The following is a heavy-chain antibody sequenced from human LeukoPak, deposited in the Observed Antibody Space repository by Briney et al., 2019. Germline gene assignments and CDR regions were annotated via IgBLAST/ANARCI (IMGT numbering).Heavy chain of an antibody. V-gene: IGHV3-48*01. CDR1: GFTISSYR. CDR2: TDDQHGIT. D-gene: IGHD3-3*01. CDR3: VIIYDFGRGPAGDGFDT. Sequence: GGYLRLSGAGSGFTISSYRMSWVRHGPGKGPEGGSYTDDQHGITYYDNFVQGRLPISKDNAKESVFLKMNGLKPDDTGVYCCVIIYDFGRGPAGDGFDTWGRGT. J-gene: IGHJ5*02.